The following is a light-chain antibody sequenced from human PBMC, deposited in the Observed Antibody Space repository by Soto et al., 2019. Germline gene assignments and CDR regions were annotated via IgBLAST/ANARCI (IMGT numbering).Light chain of an antibody. V-gene: IGLV2-8*01. CDR3: SSYSGTNYHYV. Sequence: QSVLTKPPPACGSFGQSVIISCNGTSSDVGGYNYVSWYQQHPGKAPKLMIYEVSERPSGVADRLSGSKSSNTKYQNVERLQAYDQADYYCSSYSGTNYHYVFGTVAKVPV. CDR2: EVS. CDR1: SSDVGGYNY. J-gene: IGLJ1*01.